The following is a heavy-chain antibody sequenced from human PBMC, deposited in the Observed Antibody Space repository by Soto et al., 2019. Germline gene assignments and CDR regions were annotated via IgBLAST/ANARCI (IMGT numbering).Heavy chain of an antibody. V-gene: IGHV4-30-4*01. Sequence: SETLSLTCTVSGGSISSGDYYWSWIRQPPGKGLEWIGYIYYSGSTYYNPSLKSRVTISVDTSKNQFSLKLSSVTAADTAVYYCAREMPRDGYGDYGGMDVWGQGTTVTVSS. CDR2: IYYSGST. J-gene: IGHJ6*02. D-gene: IGHD4-17*01. CDR1: GGSISSGDYY. CDR3: AREMPRDGYGDYGGMDV.